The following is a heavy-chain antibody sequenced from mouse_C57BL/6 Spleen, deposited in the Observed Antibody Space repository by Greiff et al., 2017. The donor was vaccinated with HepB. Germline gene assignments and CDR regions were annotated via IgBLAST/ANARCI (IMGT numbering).Heavy chain of an antibody. CDR2: IYPRSGNT. J-gene: IGHJ4*01. CDR3: ARSYYYGSSYAMDY. Sequence: VQGVESGAELARPGASVKLSCKASGYTFTSYGISWVKQRTGQGLEWIGEIYPRSGNTYYNEKFKGKATLTADKSSSTAYMELRSLTSEDSAVYFCARSYYYGSSYAMDYWGQGTSVTVSS. D-gene: IGHD1-1*01. CDR1: GYTFTSYG. V-gene: IGHV1-81*01.